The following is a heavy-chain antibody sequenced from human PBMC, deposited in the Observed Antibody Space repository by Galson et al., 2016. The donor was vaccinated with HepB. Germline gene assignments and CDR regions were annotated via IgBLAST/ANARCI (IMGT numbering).Heavy chain of an antibody. V-gene: IGHV3-23*01. D-gene: IGHD3-10*01. CDR2: ISGSGVVT. CDR1: GFTFGSYA. J-gene: IGHJ4*02. Sequence: SLRLSCAASGFTFGSYAMNWVRQAPGKGLEWVSTISGSGVVTYYADSVKGRFIVSRDNSKNTLYLLMTSLTAEDTAVYYCAKDRTLLVWLEMEPDDALDIWGQGTLVTVSS. CDR3: AKDRTLLVWLEMEPDDALDI.